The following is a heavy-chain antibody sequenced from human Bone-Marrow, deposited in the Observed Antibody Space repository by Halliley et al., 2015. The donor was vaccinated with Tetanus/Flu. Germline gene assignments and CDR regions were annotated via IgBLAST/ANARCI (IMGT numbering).Heavy chain of an antibody. D-gene: IGHD4-4*01. Sequence: LALIYWDDDIRYNASSKNRVTITRDTSKNQVVLTLANVDATDTATYYCAHRQVIEETSNWFDPWGQGTLVTVSS. CDR3: AHRQVIEETSNWFDP. CDR2: IYWDDDI. V-gene: IGHV2-5*02. J-gene: IGHJ5*02.